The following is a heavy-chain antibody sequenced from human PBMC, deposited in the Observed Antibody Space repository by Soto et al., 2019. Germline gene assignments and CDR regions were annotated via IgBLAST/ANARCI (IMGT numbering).Heavy chain of an antibody. J-gene: IGHJ4*02. V-gene: IGHV6-1*01. CDR3: AREGPGGGRLKLDY. D-gene: IGHD1-26*01. Sequence: SQTLSLTCAISGDRVSSNSAAWNWIRQSPSRGLEWLGRTYYRSKGYNDYAVSVKIRITINPDTSKNQFSLQLNSVTPEDTAVYYCAREGPGGGRLKLDYWGQGTLVTVSS. CDR1: GDRVSSNSAA. CDR2: TYYRSKGYN.